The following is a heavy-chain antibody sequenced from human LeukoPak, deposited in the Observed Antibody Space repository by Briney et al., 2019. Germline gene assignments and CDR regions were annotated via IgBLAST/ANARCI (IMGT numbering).Heavy chain of an antibody. CDR1: GGSISSSSYY. J-gene: IGHJ4*02. D-gene: IGHD3-10*01. V-gene: IGHV4-39*01. Sequence: NPSETLSLTCTVSGGSISSSSYYWGWIRQPPGKGLEWIVSIYYSGSTYYNPSLKSRVTISVDTSKNQFSLKLSSVTAADTAVYYCARHRDGSGSYYPPGAFDYWGQGTLVTVSS. CDR2: IYYSGST. CDR3: ARHRDGSGSYYPPGAFDY.